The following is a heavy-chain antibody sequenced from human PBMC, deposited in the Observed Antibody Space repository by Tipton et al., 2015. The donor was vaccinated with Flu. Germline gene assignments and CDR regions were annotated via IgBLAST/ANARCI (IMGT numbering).Heavy chain of an antibody. J-gene: IGHJ3*02. Sequence: VQSGAEVKKPGSSVKVSCKASGGTFSSHAVSGVRQAPGQGLQWMGGIIPILGIPNYAQKFQSRVTIAADESTSTAYMEPGRLRSDDTALYYCASVEVTDVNGGASKISGQAAMVTVSS. CDR3: ASVEVTDVNGGASKI. CDR1: GGTFSSHA. D-gene: IGHD2-8*01. V-gene: IGHV1-69*01. CDR2: IIPILGIP.